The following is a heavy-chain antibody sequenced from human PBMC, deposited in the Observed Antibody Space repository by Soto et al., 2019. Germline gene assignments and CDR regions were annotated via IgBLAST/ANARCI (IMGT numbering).Heavy chain of an antibody. V-gene: IGHV4-39*01. CDR1: GGSISSFNYH. CDR2: IHYSGNT. CDR3: ARQGDYYDTSGSRIDY. J-gene: IGHJ4*02. D-gene: IGHD3-22*01. Sequence: SETLSLTCTVSGGSISSFNYHWAWIRQPPGKGLEWIGSIHYSGNTYSNPSLKNRVTMSVDTTKNQFSLNMRSVTAADTAVFYCARQGDYYDTSGSRIDYWGQGTLVTVSS.